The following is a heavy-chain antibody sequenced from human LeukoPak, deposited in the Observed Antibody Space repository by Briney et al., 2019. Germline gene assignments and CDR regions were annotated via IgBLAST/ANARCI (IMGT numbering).Heavy chain of an antibody. D-gene: IGHD5-18*01. CDR2: INHSGST. J-gene: IGHJ4*02. Sequence: SETLSLTCAVYGGSFSGYYWSWIRQPPGKGLEWIGEINHSGSTNYNPSLKSRVTISVDTSKNQFSLKLSSVTAADTAVYYCARDLSLGYSYGYIEDWGQGTLVTVSS. CDR3: ARDLSLGYSYGYIED. CDR1: GGSFSGYY. V-gene: IGHV4-34*01.